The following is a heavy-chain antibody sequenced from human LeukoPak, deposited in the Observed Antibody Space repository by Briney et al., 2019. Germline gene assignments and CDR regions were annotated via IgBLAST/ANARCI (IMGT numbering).Heavy chain of an antibody. Sequence: ASVKVSCKASGYTFTSYGISWVRQAPGQGLEWMGWINAGNGNTKYSQKFQGRVTITRDTSASTAYMELSSLRSEDTAVYYCARETVVGATRAYYYYGMDVWGQGTTVTVSS. CDR2: INAGNGNT. CDR3: ARETVVGATRAYYYYGMDV. J-gene: IGHJ6*02. V-gene: IGHV1-3*01. CDR1: GYTFTSYG. D-gene: IGHD1-26*01.